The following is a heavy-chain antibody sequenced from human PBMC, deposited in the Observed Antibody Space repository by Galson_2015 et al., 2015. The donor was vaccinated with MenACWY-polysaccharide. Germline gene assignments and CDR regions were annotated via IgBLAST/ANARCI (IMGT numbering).Heavy chain of an antibody. CDR3: ARSFGSSLTY. CDR1: GFTVSSNY. Sequence: SLRLSCAASGFTVSSNYMSWVRQAPGKGLEWVSYISSSSSTIYYADSVKGRFTISRDNAKNSLYLQMNSLRAEDTAVYFCARSFGSSLTYWGQGTLVTVSS. D-gene: IGHD6-6*01. J-gene: IGHJ4*02. CDR2: ISSSSSTI. V-gene: IGHV3-48*01.